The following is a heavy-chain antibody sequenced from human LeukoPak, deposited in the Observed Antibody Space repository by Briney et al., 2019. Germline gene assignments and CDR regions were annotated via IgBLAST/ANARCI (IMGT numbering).Heavy chain of an antibody. V-gene: IGHV1-69*05. J-gene: IGHJ3*02. Sequence: SVKVSCKASGGTFSSYAISWVRQAPGQGLEWMGRVIPIFGTANYAQKFQGRVTITTDESTSTAYMELSSLRSEDTAVYYCARSCSSTSCYWYAFDIWGQGTMVTVSS. CDR2: VIPIFGTA. D-gene: IGHD2-2*01. CDR3: ARSCSSTSCYWYAFDI. CDR1: GGTFSSYA.